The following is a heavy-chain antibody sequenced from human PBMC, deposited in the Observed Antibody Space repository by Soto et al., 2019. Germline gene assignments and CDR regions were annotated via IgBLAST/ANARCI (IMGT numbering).Heavy chain of an antibody. J-gene: IGHJ4*02. D-gene: IGHD5-18*01. Sequence: SETLSLTCAVYGGSFSGYYWSWIRQPPGKGLEWIGEINHSGSTNYNPSLKSRVTISVDTSKNQFSLKLSSVTAADTAVYFCGRGYSYGYQVRRIYYFDYWGQGTLVTVSS. CDR3: GRGYSYGYQVRRIYYFDY. V-gene: IGHV4-34*01. CDR1: GGSFSGYY. CDR2: INHSGST.